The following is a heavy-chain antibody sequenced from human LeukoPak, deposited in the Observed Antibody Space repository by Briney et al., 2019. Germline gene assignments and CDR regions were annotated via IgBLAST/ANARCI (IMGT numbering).Heavy chain of an antibody. CDR2: IYSAGRT. CDR1: GFAVSSNY. V-gene: IGHV3-66*01. D-gene: IGHD3-16*01. CDR3: ARDQLGGLFDY. J-gene: IGHJ4*02. Sequence: QPAGSLRLSCVASGFAVSSNYMNWVRQAPGKGLEWVSVIYSAGRTYYTDSVKGRFTISRDNSKNTLYLQMNSLRAEDTAVYYCARDQLGGLFDYWGQGTLVTVSS.